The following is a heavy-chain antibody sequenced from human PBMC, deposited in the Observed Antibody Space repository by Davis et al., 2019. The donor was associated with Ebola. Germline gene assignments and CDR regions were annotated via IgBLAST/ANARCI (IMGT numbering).Heavy chain of an antibody. J-gene: IGHJ4*02. CDR3: ARAQYYDILTGPSYYFDY. CDR1: GYTFTSYG. CDR2: ISAYNGNT. D-gene: IGHD3-9*01. Sequence: ASVKVSCKASGYTFTSYGISWVRQAPGQGLEWMGWISAYNGNTNYAHKLPGRVTMTTDTSTSTAYMELRSLRSDDTAVYYCARAQYYDILTGPSYYFDYWGQGTLVTVSS. V-gene: IGHV1-18*01.